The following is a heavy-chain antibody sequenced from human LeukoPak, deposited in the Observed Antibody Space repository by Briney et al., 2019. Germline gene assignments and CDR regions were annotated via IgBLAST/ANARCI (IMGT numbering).Heavy chain of an antibody. CDR3: AGTYYYDSSGYYPAFDY. D-gene: IGHD3-22*01. V-gene: IGHV1-3*01. Sequence: ASVKVSCKASGYTFTSYGISWVRQAPGQRLEWMGWINAANGSTKYSQKFQGRVTITRDTSASRAYMELSSLRSEDTAVYYCAGTYYYDSSGYYPAFDYWGQGTLVTASS. CDR1: GYTFTSYG. CDR2: INAANGST. J-gene: IGHJ4*02.